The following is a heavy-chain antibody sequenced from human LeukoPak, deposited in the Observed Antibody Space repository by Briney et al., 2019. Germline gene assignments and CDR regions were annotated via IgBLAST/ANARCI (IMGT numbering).Heavy chain of an antibody. Sequence: GGSLRLSCAASGFTFSTYAVNWVRQAPGKGLEWVSTISGSGDSTYYADSVKGRFTISRDNSKDTLYLQMSSVSVDDTAVYYCARDRGRYYDSRGFYWGYYFDSWGQGILVTVST. CDR2: ISGSGDST. D-gene: IGHD3-22*01. V-gene: IGHV3-23*01. CDR3: ARDRGRYYDSRGFYWGYYFDS. J-gene: IGHJ4*02. CDR1: GFTFSTYA.